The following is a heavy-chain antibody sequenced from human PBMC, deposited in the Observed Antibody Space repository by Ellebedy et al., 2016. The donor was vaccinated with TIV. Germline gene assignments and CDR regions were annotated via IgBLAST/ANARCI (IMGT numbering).Heavy chain of an antibody. CDR3: AKLEGSYDYFWGSYHPFDY. J-gene: IGHJ4*02. CDR2: ISGSGGGT. V-gene: IGHV3-23*01. Sequence: GESLKISXAASGFTFSNYAMSWVRQAPGKGLEWVSLISGSGGGTYYADSVKGRFTISRDNFKNTLYLQMNSLRVEDTAVYYCAKLEGSYDYFWGSYHPFDYWGQGTLVTVSS. D-gene: IGHD3-16*02. CDR1: GFTFSNYA.